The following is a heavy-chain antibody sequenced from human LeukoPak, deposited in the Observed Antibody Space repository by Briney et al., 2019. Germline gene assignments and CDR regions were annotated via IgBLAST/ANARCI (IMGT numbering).Heavy chain of an antibody. Sequence: ASVKVSCKASGYIFTGYYIHWVRQAPGQGLEWMGWINPNSGATNYAQKFQGWVTMTRDTSTSTAYLEVFRLTFEDTAVYYCTRDFPYRGYGPPFENWGQGTLVTVSS. CDR3: TRDFPYRGYGPPFEN. J-gene: IGHJ4*02. V-gene: IGHV1-2*04. D-gene: IGHD5-12*01. CDR1: GYIFTGYY. CDR2: INPNSGAT.